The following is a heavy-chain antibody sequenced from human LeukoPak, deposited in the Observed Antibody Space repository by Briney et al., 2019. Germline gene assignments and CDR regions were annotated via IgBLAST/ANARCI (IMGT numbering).Heavy chain of an antibody. CDR1: GGSISSYY. V-gene: IGHV4-59*01. CDR2: ISYSGST. Sequence: SETLSLTCTVSGGSISSYYWSWIRQPPGKGLEWIGYISYSGSTNYNPSLKSRVAISVDTSKNHFSLQLSSVTAADTAMYYCARYSSDWPYYFDYWGQGTLATVSS. CDR3: ARYSSDWPYYFDY. J-gene: IGHJ4*02. D-gene: IGHD6-19*01.